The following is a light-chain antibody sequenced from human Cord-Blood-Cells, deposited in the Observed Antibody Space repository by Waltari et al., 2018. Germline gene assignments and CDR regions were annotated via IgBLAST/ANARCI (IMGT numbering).Light chain of an antibody. Sequence: QSALTQPASVSGSPRQSITISCTGNRSDVGGYNHVSWYHQHPGKAPKLMIYEVSKRPSGVSNRFSGSKSGNTASLTISGLQAEDEVDYYCSSYTSSSSVVFGGGTKLTVL. CDR2: EVS. V-gene: IGLV2-14*01. J-gene: IGLJ2*01. CDR1: RSDVGGYNH. CDR3: SSYTSSSSVV.